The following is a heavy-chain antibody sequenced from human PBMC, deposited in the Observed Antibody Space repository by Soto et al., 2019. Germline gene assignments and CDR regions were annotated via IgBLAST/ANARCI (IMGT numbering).Heavy chain of an antibody. D-gene: IGHD4-17*01. CDR3: ARDVDDYGDFIDY. CDR1: GYTFTSYG. J-gene: IGHJ4*02. V-gene: IGHV1-18*01. Sequence: ASVKVSCKASGYTFTSYGISWVRQAPGQGLEWMGWISAYNGKTNYAQKLQGRVTITTDTSTSTAYKELRRLRSDETAGYYCARDVDDYGDFIDYWGQGTLVTVSS. CDR2: ISAYNGKT.